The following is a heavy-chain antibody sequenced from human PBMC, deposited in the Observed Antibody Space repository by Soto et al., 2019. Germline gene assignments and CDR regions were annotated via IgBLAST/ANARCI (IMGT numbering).Heavy chain of an antibody. J-gene: IGHJ3*01. CDR1: GLTISGKKY. CDR3: STWHEREHAYDV. V-gene: IGHV3-53*01. D-gene: IGHD1-1*01. CDR2: LYDVDGS. Sequence: DVQLVESGGGLIQPGESLRLSCAAFGLTISGKKYVAWVRQAPWKGLEWVSGLYDVDGSFYADSVRGRFTTSSDSSKTTLYLQMNDLRPDDTAVYYCSTWHEREHAYDVWGQGTTVTVSS.